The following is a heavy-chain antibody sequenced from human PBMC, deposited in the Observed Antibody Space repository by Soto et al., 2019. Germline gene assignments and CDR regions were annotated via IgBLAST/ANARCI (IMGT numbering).Heavy chain of an antibody. CDR2: IHSDGSST. J-gene: IGHJ3*01. V-gene: IGHV3-74*01. Sequence: EVQLVESGGGLVQPGESLRLSCAASGFTFSYYWMHWVRQAPGKGLVWVSRIHSDGSSTTYADSVKGRFTISRDNARKTLYLQMNSLRAEDTAVYYCARGDRGAFVWGQGTVVTVSS. D-gene: IGHD1-26*01. CDR1: GFTFSYYW. CDR3: ARGDRGAFV.